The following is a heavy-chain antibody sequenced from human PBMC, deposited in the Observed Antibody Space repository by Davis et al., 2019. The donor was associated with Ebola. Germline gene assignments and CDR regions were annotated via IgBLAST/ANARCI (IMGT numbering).Heavy chain of an antibody. CDR2: IGTAGNT. D-gene: IGHD6-19*01. CDR1: GFTFSSYD. CDR3: ARDRSGWGLEY. V-gene: IGHV3-13*01. J-gene: IGHJ4*02. Sequence: PGGSLRLSCAASGFTFSSYDMHWVRQAAGKGLEWVSLIGTAGNTHYPDSVKGRFTVSRENAKNSLYLQMNSLRAGGTAVYYCARDRSGWGLEYWGQGTLVTVSS.